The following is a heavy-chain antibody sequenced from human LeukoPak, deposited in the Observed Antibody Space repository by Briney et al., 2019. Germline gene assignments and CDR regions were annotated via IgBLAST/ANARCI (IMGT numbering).Heavy chain of an antibody. J-gene: IGHJ3*02. Sequence: ASVKVSCKASGYTFTSYAMHWVRQAPGQRLEWMGWINAGNGNTKYSQKFQGRVTITRDTSASTAYMELSRLRSDDTAVYYCARDGTRSSSWYLAFDIWGQGTMVTVSS. V-gene: IGHV1-3*01. CDR3: ARDGTRSSSWYLAFDI. CDR2: INAGNGNT. D-gene: IGHD6-13*01. CDR1: GYTFTSYA.